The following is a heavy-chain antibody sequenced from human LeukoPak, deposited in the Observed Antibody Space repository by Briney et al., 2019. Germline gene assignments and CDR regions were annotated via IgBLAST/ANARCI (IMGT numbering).Heavy chain of an antibody. Sequence: GGSLRLSCAASGFTFSSYGMHWVRQAPGKGLEWVAVISYDANNKYYADSVKGRFTISRDNSKDTLYLQVNSLRAEDTAVYFCAKDGADCANGVCLVPLFDYWGQGTLVTVSS. J-gene: IGHJ4*02. V-gene: IGHV3-30*18. D-gene: IGHD2-8*01. CDR3: AKDGADCANGVCLVPLFDY. CDR2: ISYDANNK. CDR1: GFTFSSYG.